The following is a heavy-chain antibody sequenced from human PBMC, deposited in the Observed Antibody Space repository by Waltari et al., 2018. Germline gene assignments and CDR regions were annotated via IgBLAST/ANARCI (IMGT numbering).Heavy chain of an antibody. CDR2: SDPEDGET. D-gene: IGHD3-22*01. Sequence: QVQLVPSGAEVKTPAASVKVSCKVSGYSPTDLSMTRVRQTPGPGLEWMGGSDPEDGETIYAQKFQGRVTMTEDTSTDTAYMELSSLRSDDTAVYYCATFPLYFYDSSGSPPYDYWCQGTLVTVSS. CDR1: GYSPTDLS. V-gene: IGHV1-24*01. J-gene: IGHJ4*02. CDR3: ATFPLYFYDSSGSPPYDY.